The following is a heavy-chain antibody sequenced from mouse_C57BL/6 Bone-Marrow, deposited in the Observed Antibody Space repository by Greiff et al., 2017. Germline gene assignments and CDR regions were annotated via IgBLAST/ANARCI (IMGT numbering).Heavy chain of an antibody. Sequence: VMLVESGPELVKPGASVKISCKASGYAFSSSWMNWVKQRPGKGLEWIGRIYPGDGDTNYNGKFKGKATLTADKSSSTAYMQLSSLTSEDSAVYFCARSRLLRYFDYWGQGTTLTVSS. V-gene: IGHV1-82*01. CDR1: GYAFSSSW. CDR2: IYPGDGDT. D-gene: IGHD1-1*01. J-gene: IGHJ2*01. CDR3: ARSRLLRYFDY.